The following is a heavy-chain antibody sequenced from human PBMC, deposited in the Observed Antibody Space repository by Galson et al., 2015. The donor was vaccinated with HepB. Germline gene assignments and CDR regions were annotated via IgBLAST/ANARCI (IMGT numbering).Heavy chain of an antibody. Sequence: SLRLSCAASGFTFKNYAFHWVRQPPGRGLEWVAGVYYDGSDEYYLESVKGRFTISRDGSTNTLFLQMNSLRIDDTARYYCARVREDFALRGGFDSWGQGTPVIVSS. V-gene: IGHV3-30*03. D-gene: IGHD2-8*01. CDR2: VYYDGSDE. CDR1: GFTFKNYA. CDR3: ARVREDFALRGGFDS. J-gene: IGHJ4*02.